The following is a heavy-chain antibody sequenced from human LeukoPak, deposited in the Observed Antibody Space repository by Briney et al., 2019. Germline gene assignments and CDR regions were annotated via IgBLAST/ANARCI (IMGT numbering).Heavy chain of an antibody. CDR1: GFTLSSYG. Sequence: GGSLRLSCAASGFTLSSYGMHWIRQAPGKGLEWVAVISYDGSNKYYADSVKGRFTISRDNSKNTLYLQMNSLRAEDTAVYYCAKDEYVYWGQGTLVTVSS. J-gene: IGHJ4*02. CDR2: ISYDGSNK. D-gene: IGHD2/OR15-2a*01. V-gene: IGHV3-30*18. CDR3: AKDEYVY.